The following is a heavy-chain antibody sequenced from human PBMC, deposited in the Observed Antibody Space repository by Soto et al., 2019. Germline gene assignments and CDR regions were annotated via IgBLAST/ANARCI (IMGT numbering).Heavy chain of an antibody. CDR3: ATMGTPATGLYYFDY. D-gene: IGHD1-7*01. J-gene: IGHJ4*02. CDR2: ISYSGST. CDR1: GGSISSGNYY. Sequence: QVKLQESGPGLVKPSQTLSLTCTVSGGSISSGNYYWSWIRQPPGKALEWIGFISYSGSTYYNASLKSRVTISVDMSKNQFSLNLNSVTAADTAVYYCATMGTPATGLYYFDYWGQGTLVTVSS. V-gene: IGHV4-30-4*01.